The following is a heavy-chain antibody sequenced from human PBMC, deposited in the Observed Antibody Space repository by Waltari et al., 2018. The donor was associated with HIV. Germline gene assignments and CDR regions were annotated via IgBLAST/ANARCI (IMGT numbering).Heavy chain of an antibody. J-gene: IGHJ6*02. Sequence: QVQLVQSGAEVKKPGASVKVSCKASGYTFTSYDINWVRQATGQGLEWMGWMNPNSGNTGYAQKFQGRVTMTRNTSISTAYMELSSLRSEDTAVYYCARGDFWSGYSYYYYGMDVWGQGTTVTVSS. CDR2: MNPNSGNT. V-gene: IGHV1-8*01. CDR1: GYTFTSYD. CDR3: ARGDFWSGYSYYYYGMDV. D-gene: IGHD3-3*01.